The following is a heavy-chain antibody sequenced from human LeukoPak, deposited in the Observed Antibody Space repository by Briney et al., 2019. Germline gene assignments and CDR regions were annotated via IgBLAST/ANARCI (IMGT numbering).Heavy chain of an antibody. V-gene: IGHV1-3*01. CDR2: INAGNGAT. CDR1: GDTFTEYA. Sequence: ASVTVSCKASGDTFTEYAMHWVHQAPGQRLEWMGWINAGNGATKYSQKFQGRFTITRDTSASTAYMALSSLTSEDTTIYYCARGRWSSSGWYYFDYWGQGTQVTVSS. J-gene: IGHJ4*02. D-gene: IGHD6-19*01. CDR3: ARGRWSSSGWYYFDY.